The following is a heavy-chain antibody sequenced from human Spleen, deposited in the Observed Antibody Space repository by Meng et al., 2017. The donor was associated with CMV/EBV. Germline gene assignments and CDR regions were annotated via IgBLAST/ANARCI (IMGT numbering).Heavy chain of an antibody. V-gene: IGHV4-34*01. D-gene: IGHD1-26*01. CDR2: IYHSGST. CDR3: ARHLYMVGAHFDY. CDR1: GGSFSGYY. J-gene: IGHJ4*02. Sequence: SETLSLTCAVYGGSFSGYYWSWIRQPPEKGLEWIGSIYHSGSTYYNPSLRSRVTMSVNMSKNQFSLKLSSVNAADTAVYYCARHLYMVGAHFDYWGQGTLVTVSS.